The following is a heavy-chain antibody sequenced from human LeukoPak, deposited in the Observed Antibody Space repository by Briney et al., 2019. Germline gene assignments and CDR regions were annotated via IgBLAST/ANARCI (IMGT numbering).Heavy chain of an antibody. CDR2: INHSGST. CDR1: GGSFSGYY. J-gene: IGHJ4*02. D-gene: IGHD3-22*01. Sequence: SETLSLTCAVYGGSFSGYYWSWIRQPPGKGLEWIGEINHSGSTNYNPSLKSRVTISVDTSKNQFSLKLSSVTAADTAVYYCARRRQWLFPFDYWGQGTLVTVSS. CDR3: ARRRQWLFPFDY. V-gene: IGHV4-34*01.